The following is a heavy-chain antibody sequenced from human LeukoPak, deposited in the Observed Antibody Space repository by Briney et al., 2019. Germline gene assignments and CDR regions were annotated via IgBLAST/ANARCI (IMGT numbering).Heavy chain of an antibody. CDR3: SRFYSSGWASGAFDI. V-gene: IGHV3-49*04. D-gene: IGHD3-22*01. CDR1: GYTFSDYA. CDR2: IRNKANGGTT. J-gene: IGHJ3*02. Sequence: PGGSVRLSCTTSGYTFSDYAVSWVRQAPGKGLEWVGFIRNKANGGTTEYAASVKGRFTISRDDSKTIAHLQMSSLKTEDTAVYYCSRFYSSGWASGAFDIWGQGTIVTVSS.